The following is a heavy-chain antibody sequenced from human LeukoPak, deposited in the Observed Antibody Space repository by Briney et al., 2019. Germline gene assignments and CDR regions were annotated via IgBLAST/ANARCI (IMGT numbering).Heavy chain of an antibody. CDR3: ARGSTVTYYYMDV. J-gene: IGHJ6*03. CDR1: GGSISSYY. CDR2: IYYSGST. V-gene: IGHV4-59*01. D-gene: IGHD4-17*01. Sequence: PSETLSLTCTVSGGSISSYYWSWIRQPPAKGLEWIGYIYYSGSTNYNPSLKSRVTISVDTSKNQFSLKLSSVTAADTAVYYCARGSTVTYYYMDVWGKGTTVTVSS.